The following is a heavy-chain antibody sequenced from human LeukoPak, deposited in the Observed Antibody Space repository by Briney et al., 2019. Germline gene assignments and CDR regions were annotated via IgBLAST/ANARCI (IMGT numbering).Heavy chain of an antibody. Sequence: SETLSLTCTVSGGSITSSSYYWGWIRQPPGKGLEWIGSVYYSGSTYYNPSLKSRVTMSVDTSKNQFSLKLSSVTAADTAVYFCARGPYSYDSSGAFDIWGQGTMVTVSS. V-gene: IGHV4-39*01. CDR3: ARGPYSYDSSGAFDI. CDR1: GGSITSSSYY. CDR2: VYYSGST. D-gene: IGHD3-22*01. J-gene: IGHJ3*02.